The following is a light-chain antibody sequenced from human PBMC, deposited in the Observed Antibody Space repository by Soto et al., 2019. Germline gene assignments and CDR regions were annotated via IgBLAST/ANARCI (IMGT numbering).Light chain of an antibody. J-gene: IGKJ1*01. Sequence: DIYLTQSPSTLSASLGDRATIPCRASQSISTWLAWYQQKPGKAPKLLIYGASSLESGVPERFSGSGSGTEFTLTINSLEPDDFATYYCLQYSSNSRTFGQGTKVDIK. CDR3: LQYSSNSRT. V-gene: IGKV1-5*01. CDR2: GAS. CDR1: QSISTW.